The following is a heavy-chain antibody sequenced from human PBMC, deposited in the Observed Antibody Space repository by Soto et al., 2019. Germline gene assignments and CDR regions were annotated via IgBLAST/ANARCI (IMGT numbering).Heavy chain of an antibody. CDR3: AKVMRVRGVTSGADY. CDR2: ISYDGSNK. J-gene: IGHJ4*02. V-gene: IGHV3-30*18. D-gene: IGHD3-10*01. CDR1: GFTFSSFG. Sequence: QVQLVDSGGGVVQPGRSLRLSCAASGFTFSSFGMHWVRQAPAKGLEWVAVISYDGSNKYYADSVKGRFTISRDNSKNTLYLQMNSLIAEDTAVYYCAKVMRVRGVTSGADYWGQGTLVNVSS.